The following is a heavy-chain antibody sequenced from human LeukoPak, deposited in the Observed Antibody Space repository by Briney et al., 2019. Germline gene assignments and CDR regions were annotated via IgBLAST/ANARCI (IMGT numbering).Heavy chain of an antibody. Sequence: GGSLRLSCAASGFTFDDYAMHWVRQAPGKGLEWVSGISWNSGSIGYADSVKGRFTISRDNAKNSLYLQVNSLRAEDMALYYCAKVRIQLWNDAFDIWGQGTMVTVSS. J-gene: IGHJ3*02. D-gene: IGHD5-18*01. CDR3: AKVRIQLWNDAFDI. CDR2: ISWNSGSI. V-gene: IGHV3-9*03. CDR1: GFTFDDYA.